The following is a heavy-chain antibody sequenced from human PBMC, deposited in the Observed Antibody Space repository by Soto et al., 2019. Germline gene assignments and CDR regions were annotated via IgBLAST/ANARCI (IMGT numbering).Heavy chain of an antibody. CDR1: GYTFSIYA. CDR2: NSAYNGST. Sequence: QLQLVQSGAEIQKPGASVKVSCKASGYTFSIYAINWVRQAPGQGLEWMGWNSAYNGSTKYGQIFQGRVTMTTDTSTSTAYMELRNLRSDDTAVYYCATDRGRSRFTYLYYYGMDVWGQGTTLTVSS. CDR3: ATDRGRSRFTYLYYYGMDV. V-gene: IGHV1-18*01. J-gene: IGHJ6*02. D-gene: IGHD3-10*01.